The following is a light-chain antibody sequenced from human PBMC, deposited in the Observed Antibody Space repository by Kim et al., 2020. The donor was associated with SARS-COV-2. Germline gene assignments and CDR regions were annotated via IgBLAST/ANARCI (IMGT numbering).Light chain of an antibody. Sequence: LAPGERAALSGRASQSVSGSKLVWYQQKPGQAPRVLIDGASSRATGIPDRVSGSGSGTDFTLTISRLEPEDVAVYYCQQYGSSPRTFGQGTKLEI. J-gene: IGKJ2*01. CDR3: QQYGSSPRT. CDR2: GAS. CDR1: QSVSGSK. V-gene: IGKV3-20*01.